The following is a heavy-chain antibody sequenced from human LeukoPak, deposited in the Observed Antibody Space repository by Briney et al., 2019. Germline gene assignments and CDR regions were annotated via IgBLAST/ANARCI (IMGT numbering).Heavy chain of an antibody. D-gene: IGHD1-20*01. Sequence: ASVKVSCKASGYTFTGYYMHWVRQAPGQGLEWMGWINPNSGGTNYAQKFQGRFTMTRDTSISTAYMELSRLRSDDTAVYYCARQSPKWNPYDYWGQGTLVTVSS. J-gene: IGHJ4*02. V-gene: IGHV1-2*02. CDR1: GYTFTGYY. CDR3: ARQSPKWNPYDY. CDR2: INPNSGGT.